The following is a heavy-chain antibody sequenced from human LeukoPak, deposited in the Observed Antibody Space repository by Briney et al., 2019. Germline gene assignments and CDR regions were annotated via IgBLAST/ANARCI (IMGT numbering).Heavy chain of an antibody. CDR2: IKQDGREK. D-gene: IGHD3-3*01. J-gene: IGHJ5*02. Sequence: GGSLRLSCAASGFTFSSYEMNWVRQAPGKGLEGVANIKQDGREKYYVDSVKGRFTISRDNAKKSLYLQMHSLRVEDTAVYYCARDAEVGTLFGVLSRYNWFDPWGQGALVTVSS. V-gene: IGHV3-7*01. CDR1: GFTFSSYE. CDR3: ARDAEVGTLFGVLSRYNWFDP.